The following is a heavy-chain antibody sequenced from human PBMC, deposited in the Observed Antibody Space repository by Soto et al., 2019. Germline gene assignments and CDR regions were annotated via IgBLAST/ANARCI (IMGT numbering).Heavy chain of an antibody. D-gene: IGHD1-26*01. J-gene: IGHJ4*02. V-gene: IGHV1-69*01. CDR2: IIPIFGTA. CDR3: ARDGGRHSGGIDY. Sequence: QVQLVQSGAEVKTPGPSVKVSCKASGGTFSSYSINWVRQAPGQGLEWMGEIIPIFGTANYAQKFQGRVTITADESTSTAYMELSSLRSEDTAVYYCARDGGRHSGGIDYWGQGTLVTVSS. CDR1: GGTFSSYS.